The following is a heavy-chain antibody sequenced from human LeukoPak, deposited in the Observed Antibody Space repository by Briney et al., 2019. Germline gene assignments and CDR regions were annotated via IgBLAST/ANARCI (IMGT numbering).Heavy chain of an antibody. CDR3: AKTSLSDPSGHYYYMDV. J-gene: IGHJ6*03. Sequence: GGSLTLSCAASGFTFSSYAKHWVRQAPGKGLEWVAFIRFDGTSEFYADSVKARFTISRDNSQNTVSLQLNNLRIEDTALYYCAKTSLSDPSGHYYYMDVWGKGTTVTVSS. CDR1: GFTFSSYA. V-gene: IGHV3-30*02. CDR2: IRFDGTSE. D-gene: IGHD3-3*01.